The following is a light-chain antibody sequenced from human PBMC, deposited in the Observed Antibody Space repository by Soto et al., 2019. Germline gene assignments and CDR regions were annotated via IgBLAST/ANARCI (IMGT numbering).Light chain of an antibody. CDR1: QSLLYSDGNTY. V-gene: IGKV2-30*01. J-gene: IGKJ2*01. Sequence: DVVLTQSPLSLPVTLGLPASISCRSSQSLLYSDGNTYLTWFHQRPGQSPRRLIYKVSYRGSGGPDRFSSSGSGADFTLKISRVEAEDVGVYYCMQASHMPYTFGQGTKLEIK. CDR2: KVS. CDR3: MQASHMPYT.